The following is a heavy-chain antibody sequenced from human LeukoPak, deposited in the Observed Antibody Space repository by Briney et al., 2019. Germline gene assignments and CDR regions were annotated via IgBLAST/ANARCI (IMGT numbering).Heavy chain of an antibody. CDR1: GGSISSYY. CDR3: ARHYPNHYGDAFDY. CDR2: MFSSGST. J-gene: IGHJ4*02. Sequence: PSETLSLTCTVSGGSISSYYWNWIRQPAGKGLEWIGRMFSSGSTNYNPSLKSRVSMSVDTSKNQFSLKLSSVTAADTAVYYCARHYPNHYGDAFDYWGQGTLVTVSS. V-gene: IGHV4-4*07. D-gene: IGHD4-17*01.